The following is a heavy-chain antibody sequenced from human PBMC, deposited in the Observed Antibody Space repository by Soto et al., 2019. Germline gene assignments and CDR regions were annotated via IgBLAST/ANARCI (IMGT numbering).Heavy chain of an antibody. CDR1: GXTVSSYS. Sequence: GSLRLSCSASGXTVSSYSMHWVRQAPGKGMEYVSAISSNGGSTYYADSVKGRFTISRDNSKNKPYLQMSSLRAEDTAVYYCVKDLNSYGSSYYFDYWGQGTLVTVS. J-gene: IGHJ4*02. V-gene: IGHV3-64D*06. CDR3: VKDLNSYGSSYYFDY. D-gene: IGHD5-18*01. CDR2: ISSNGGST.